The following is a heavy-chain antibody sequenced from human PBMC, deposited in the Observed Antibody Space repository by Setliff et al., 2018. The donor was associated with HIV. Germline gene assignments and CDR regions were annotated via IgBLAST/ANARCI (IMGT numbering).Heavy chain of an antibody. D-gene: IGHD2-2*01. Sequence: SETLSLTCTVSGDSISRRIYYWGWIRQPPGKGLKWIGNFYYSGSSHYNPSLKSRVTISVDTSKNQFSLKLISVSAADTAVYYCAKLLPAADMAREIDSWGQGTLVTVSS. J-gene: IGHJ4*02. CDR3: AKLLPAADMAREIDS. V-gene: IGHV4-39*01. CDR1: GDSISRRIYY. CDR2: FYYSGSS.